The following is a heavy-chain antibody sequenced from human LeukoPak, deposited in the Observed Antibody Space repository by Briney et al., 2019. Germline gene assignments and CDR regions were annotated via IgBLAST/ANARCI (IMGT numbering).Heavy chain of an antibody. J-gene: IGHJ6*02. D-gene: IGHD2-15*01. V-gene: IGHV4-39*01. CDR3: ARRAHCTGGSCNPV. CDR2: IYYGGST. Sequence: SETLSLTCTVSGDSMSSSNYYWVWIRQSPGKGLEWIGSIYYGGSTYYNPSLKSRVTISLDTSKNQFSVKLSSVTAADTAVYYCARRAHCTGGSCNPVWGQGTTVTVSS. CDR1: GDSMSSSNYY.